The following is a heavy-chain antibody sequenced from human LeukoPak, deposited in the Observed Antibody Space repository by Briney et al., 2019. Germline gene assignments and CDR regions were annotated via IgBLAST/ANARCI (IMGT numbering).Heavy chain of an antibody. J-gene: IGHJ6*02. CDR2: ISYDGSNK. Sequence: HPGGSLRLSCAASGFTLSSYAMHWVRQAPGKGLEWVAVISYDGSNKYYADSVKGRFTISRDNSKNTLYLQMNSLRAEDTAVYYCARGAGYYYYYGMDVWGQGTTVTVSS. CDR3: ARGAGYYYYYGMDV. V-gene: IGHV3-30-3*01. D-gene: IGHD3-10*01. CDR1: GFTLSSYA.